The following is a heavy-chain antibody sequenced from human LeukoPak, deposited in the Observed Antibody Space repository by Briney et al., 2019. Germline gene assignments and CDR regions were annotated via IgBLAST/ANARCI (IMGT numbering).Heavy chain of an antibody. CDR3: AATKETNYYDSSGYYSPFDY. CDR1: GFTFDDYV. D-gene: IGHD3-22*01. J-gene: IGHJ4*02. V-gene: IGHV3-9*01. CDR2: ISWNSGSI. Sequence: GRSLRLSCAASGFTFDDYVMHWVRQAPGKGLEWVSGISWNSGSIGYADSVKGRFTISRDNAKNSLYLQMNSLRAEDTALYYCAATKETNYYDSSGYYSPFDYWGQGTLVTVSS.